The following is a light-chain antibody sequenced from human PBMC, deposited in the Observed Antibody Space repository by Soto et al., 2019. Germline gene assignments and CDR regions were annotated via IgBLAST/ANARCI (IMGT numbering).Light chain of an antibody. CDR3: CSDAGSYTSV. CDR1: SSDVGAYNY. Sequence: QSALTQPRSVSGSPGQSVTISCTGTSSDVGAYNYVSWYQQHPGKAPKLMIHDVTKRPSGVPDRFSGSKSGNTASLTISGLQAEDEDDYYCCSDAGSYTSVLGTGTKLTVL. CDR2: DVT. J-gene: IGLJ1*01. V-gene: IGLV2-11*01.